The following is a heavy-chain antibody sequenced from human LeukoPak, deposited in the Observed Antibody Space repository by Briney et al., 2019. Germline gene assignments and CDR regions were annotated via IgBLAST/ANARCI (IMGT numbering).Heavy chain of an antibody. J-gene: IGHJ5*02. V-gene: IGHV4-4*02. D-gene: IGHD2-15*01. Sequence: PSETLSLTCAVSGGSISSSNWWSWVRQPPGKGLEWIGEINHSGNTNYNPSLKSRVTISVDTSKNQFSLKLSSVTAADTAVYYCARGRRYCSGGSCYYSTKNWFEPWGQGTLVTVSS. CDR2: INHSGNT. CDR1: GGSISSSNW. CDR3: ARGRRYCSGGSCYYSTKNWFEP.